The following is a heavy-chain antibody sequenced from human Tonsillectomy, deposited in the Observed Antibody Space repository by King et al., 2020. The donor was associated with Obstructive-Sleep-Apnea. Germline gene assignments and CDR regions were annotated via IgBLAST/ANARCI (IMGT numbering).Heavy chain of an antibody. Sequence: QLQESGPGLVKPSESLSLTCTVSCGSISSYSWAWIRQPAVEGMEWIWRLFTSGGTNCDPSLKSRFTMSVVTSKNQFSLKLSSVTAADTAVYYCARDVPYDWLVPYYYYGMDVWGQGTTVTVSS. D-gene: IGHD3-9*01. J-gene: IGHJ6*02. CDR2: LFTSGGT. CDR1: CGSISSYS. V-gene: IGHV4-4*07. CDR3: ARDVPYDWLVPYYYYGMDV.